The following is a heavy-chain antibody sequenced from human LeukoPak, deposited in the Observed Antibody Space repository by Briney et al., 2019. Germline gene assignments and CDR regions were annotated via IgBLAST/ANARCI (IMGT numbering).Heavy chain of an antibody. CDR3: ARGEKYRTKYYYYYYGMDV. V-gene: IGHV1-18*01. CDR2: ISAYNGNT. J-gene: IGHJ6*02. Sequence: ASVKVSCKASGYTFTSYGISWVRQAPGQGLEWMGWISAYNGNTNYAQKLQGRVTMTTDTSTSTAYMELRSLRSDDTAVYYCARGEKYRTKYYYYYYGMDVWGQETTVTVSS. CDR1: GYTFTSYG. D-gene: IGHD1-1*01.